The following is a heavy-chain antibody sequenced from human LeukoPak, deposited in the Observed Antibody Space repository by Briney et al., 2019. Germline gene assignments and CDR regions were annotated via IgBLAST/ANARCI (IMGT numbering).Heavy chain of an antibody. Sequence: GESLKISCKASGYKFTNNWIAWVRQKPGKGLEWMGIIFPGDSDTRYSPSFQGQVTISVDKSISTAFLQWSSLKASDTAIYYCAKHFGPDGRKGGFSFWGQGALISVSS. CDR3: AKHFGPDGRKGGFSF. CDR1: GYKFTNNW. J-gene: IGHJ4*02. V-gene: IGHV5-51*01. CDR2: IFPGDSDT. D-gene: IGHD3-3*01.